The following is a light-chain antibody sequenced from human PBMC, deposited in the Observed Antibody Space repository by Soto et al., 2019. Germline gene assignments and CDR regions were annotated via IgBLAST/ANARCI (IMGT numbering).Light chain of an antibody. CDR2: GAS. J-gene: IGKJ1*01. CDR3: QHYKNYPWT. V-gene: IGKV1-8*01. CDR1: QDVGRY. Sequence: AILMTQSPSSLSASAGDRVAIACRASQDVGRYLAWYQQKPGQAPKLLIYGASTLQSGVPSRFSGGGSGTDFTLTISCLQSEDFATYYCQHYKNYPWTFGQGTKVDNK.